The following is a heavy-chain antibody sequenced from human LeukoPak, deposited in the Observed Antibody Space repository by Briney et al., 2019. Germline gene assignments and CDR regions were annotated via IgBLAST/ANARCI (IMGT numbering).Heavy chain of an antibody. CDR2: VSGNGDT. Sequence: GGSLRLSCAASGFTFSTYVMSWVRQAPGKGLEWVSSVSGNGDTYYAGSVKGRFTISRDNSKNTVYLQMSSLRAEDTAVYYCARRRTIFGVAIDYWGQGTLVTVSS. CDR3: ARRRTIFGVAIDY. CDR1: GFTFSTYV. V-gene: IGHV3-23*01. J-gene: IGHJ4*02. D-gene: IGHD3-3*01.